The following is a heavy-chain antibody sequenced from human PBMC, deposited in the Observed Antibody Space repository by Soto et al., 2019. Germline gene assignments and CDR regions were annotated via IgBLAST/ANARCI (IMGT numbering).Heavy chain of an antibody. Sequence: QVHLVQSGAEVKKPGSSVKVSCKASGGPLSSDNITWVRQAPGQGLEWMGRIIPLLNTATCAQKFQARVTITAERFSGTDYIELNSLTPKGAAVYYCARDAPIGSTFSAYAAIDYWSQGTLVTVSS. V-gene: IGHV1-69*08. J-gene: IGHJ4*02. CDR1: GGPLSSDN. D-gene: IGHD5-12*01. CDR3: ARDAPIGSTFSAYAAIDY. CDR2: IIPLLNTA.